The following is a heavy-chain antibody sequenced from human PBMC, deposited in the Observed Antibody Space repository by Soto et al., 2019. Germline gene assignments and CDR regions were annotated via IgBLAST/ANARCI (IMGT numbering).Heavy chain of an antibody. J-gene: IGHJ4*02. D-gene: IGHD5-12*01. Sequence: EVQLLESGGGLVQPGGSLRLSCAASGFTFSSYAMSWVRQAPGKGLEWVSAISGSGGSTYYADSVKGRFTISRDNSKNTLYLQMNRLRAEDTAVYYCAKHVDIVLTTPLDYWGQGTLVTVSS. V-gene: IGHV3-23*01. CDR1: GFTFSSYA. CDR3: AKHVDIVLTTPLDY. CDR2: ISGSGGST.